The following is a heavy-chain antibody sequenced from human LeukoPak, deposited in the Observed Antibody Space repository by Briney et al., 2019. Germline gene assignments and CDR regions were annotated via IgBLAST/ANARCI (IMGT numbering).Heavy chain of an antibody. Sequence: ASVKVSCKVSGYTFTDYYMHWVQQAPGKGLEWMRLVDPEDGETIYAEKFQGRVTITADTSTDTAYMELSSLRSEDTAVYYCATGGVVVPAAKDYWGQGTLVTVSS. CDR1: GYTFTDYY. J-gene: IGHJ4*02. CDR2: VDPEDGET. V-gene: IGHV1-69-2*01. CDR3: ATGGVVVPAAKDY. D-gene: IGHD2-2*01.